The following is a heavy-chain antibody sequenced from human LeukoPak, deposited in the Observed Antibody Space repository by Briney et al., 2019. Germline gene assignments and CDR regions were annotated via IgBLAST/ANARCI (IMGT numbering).Heavy chain of an antibody. D-gene: IGHD6-19*01. CDR2: ISSSSSYI. V-gene: IGHV3-21*01. CDR1: GFTFSSYS. CDR3: ARGSSSGWYYY. Sequence: GGSLRLSCAASGFTFSSYSRNWVRQAPGKGLEWVSSISSSSSYIYYADSVKGRFTISRDNAKNSLYLQMNSLRAEDTAVYYCARGSSSGWYYYWGQGTLVTVSS. J-gene: IGHJ4*02.